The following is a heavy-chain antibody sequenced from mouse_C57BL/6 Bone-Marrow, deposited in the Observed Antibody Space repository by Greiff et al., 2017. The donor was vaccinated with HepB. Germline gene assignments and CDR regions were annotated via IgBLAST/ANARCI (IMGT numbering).Heavy chain of an antibody. D-gene: IGHD2-2*01. V-gene: IGHV2-5*01. CDR1: GFSLTSYG. J-gene: IGHJ2*01. CDR2: IWRGGST. CDR3: AKGGGYDGGPDY. Sequence: VKLVESGPGLVQPSQSLSITCTVSGFSLTSYGVHWVRQSPGKGLEWLGVIWRGGSTDYNAAFMSRLSITKDNSKSQVFFKMNSLQADDTAIYYCAKGGGYDGGPDYWGQGTTLTVSS.